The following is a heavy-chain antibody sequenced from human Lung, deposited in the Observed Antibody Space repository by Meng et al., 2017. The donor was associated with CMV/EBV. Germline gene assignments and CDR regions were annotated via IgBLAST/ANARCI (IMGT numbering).Heavy chain of an antibody. CDR1: GYTFISYG. J-gene: IGHJ6*02. Sequence: ASVXVSXNASGYTFISYGISWLRQAPGQGLEWMGCISAYNGRTNYAQKFQGRVTMTTDTSTNTAYTELRSLRSDDTAVYFCARGGYSDYDVRGSDYYYGMDVWXQWNXVT. CDR2: ISAYNGRT. V-gene: IGHV1-18*01. D-gene: IGHD5-12*01. CDR3: ARGGYSDYDVRGSDYYYGMDV.